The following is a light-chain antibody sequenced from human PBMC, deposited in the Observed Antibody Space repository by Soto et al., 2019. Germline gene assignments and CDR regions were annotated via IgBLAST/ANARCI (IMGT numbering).Light chain of an antibody. J-gene: IGLJ1*01. CDR2: DVS. CDR3: SSYTSSSTLGV. CDR1: SSDVGGYNY. V-gene: IGLV2-14*01. Sequence: QSALTQPASVSGSPGQSITISCTGTSSDVGGYNYFSWYQQHPGKAPKLMIYDVSNRPSGVSNRFSGSKSGNTASLTISGLQAEDEADYSCSSYTSSSTLGVFGTGTKLTVL.